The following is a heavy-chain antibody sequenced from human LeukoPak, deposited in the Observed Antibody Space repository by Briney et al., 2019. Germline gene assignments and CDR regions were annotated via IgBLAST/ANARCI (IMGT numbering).Heavy chain of an antibody. CDR2: ISGSGGST. J-gene: IGHJ4*02. CDR1: GFTFSSYA. Sequence: GGSLRLSCAVSGFTFSSYAMSWVRQAPGKGLEWVSAISGSGGSTYYADSVKGRFTISRDNSKNTLYLQMNSLRAEDTAVYYCAKPQADDYVWGSYRRYYFDYWGQGTLVTVSS. CDR3: AKPQADDYVWGSYRRYYFDY. V-gene: IGHV3-23*01. D-gene: IGHD3-16*02.